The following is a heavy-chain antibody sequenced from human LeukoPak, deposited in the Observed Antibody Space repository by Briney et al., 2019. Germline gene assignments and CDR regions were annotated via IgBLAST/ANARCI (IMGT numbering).Heavy chain of an antibody. J-gene: IGHJ4*02. CDR3: AKRYSGSYLLY. D-gene: IGHD1-26*01. Sequence: PGGSLRLSCAASGFTFSSYGMHWVRQAPGKGLEWVAVISYDGSNKYYADSVKGRFTISRDNSKNTLYLQMNSLRAEDTAVYYCAKRYSGSYLLYWGQGTLVTVSS. CDR1: GFTFSSYG. CDR2: ISYDGSNK. V-gene: IGHV3-30*18.